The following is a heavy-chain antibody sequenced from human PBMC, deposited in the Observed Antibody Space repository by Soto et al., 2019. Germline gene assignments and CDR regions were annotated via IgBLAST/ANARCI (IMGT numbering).Heavy chain of an antibody. D-gene: IGHD3-22*01. CDR2: IYYSGST. V-gene: IGHV4-39*01. CDR1: GGSISSSSYY. J-gene: IGHJ5*02. CDR3: ARSITMIVGGWFDP. Sequence: SLTCTVSGGSISSSSYYWGWIRQPPGKGLEWIGSIYYSGSTYYNPSLKSRVTISVDTSKNQFSLKLSSVTAADTAVYYCARSITMIVGGWFDPWGQGTLVTVSS.